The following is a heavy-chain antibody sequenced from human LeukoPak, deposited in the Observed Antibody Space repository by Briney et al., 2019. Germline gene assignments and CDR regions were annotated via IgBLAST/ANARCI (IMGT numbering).Heavy chain of an antibody. CDR1: GLNFTTYD. D-gene: IGHD2-15*01. J-gene: IGHJ4*02. CDR2: INPSGGST. Sequence: GGSLRLSCAASGLNFTTYDMSWIRQAPGKGLQWVARINPSGGSTHYADSVKGRFLISRDNSDNTLYLQMNSLRVEDTAIYYCASLRPWYEPFDSWGQGTRVTVSS. CDR3: ASLRPWYEPFDS. V-gene: IGHV3-23*01.